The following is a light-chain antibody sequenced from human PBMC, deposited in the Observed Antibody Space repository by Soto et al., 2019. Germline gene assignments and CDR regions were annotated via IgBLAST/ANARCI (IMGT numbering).Light chain of an antibody. V-gene: IGKV3-15*01. CDR1: QSVSSSY. Sequence: EIVLTQSPGTLSLSPGERATLSCRASQSVSSSYLAWYQQKPGQAPRLLIYGASTRATGIPARFSGSGSGTEFTLTISSLQSEDFAFYYCQQYNNWPPLTFGGGTKVDI. J-gene: IGKJ4*01. CDR3: QQYNNWPPLT. CDR2: GAS.